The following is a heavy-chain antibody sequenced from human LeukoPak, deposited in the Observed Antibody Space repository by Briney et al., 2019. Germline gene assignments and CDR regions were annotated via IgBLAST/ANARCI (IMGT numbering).Heavy chain of an antibody. D-gene: IGHD6-19*01. J-gene: IGHJ4*02. CDR3: ARWYSSGWAFDY. Sequence: SETLSLTCTVSGGTISSYYWNWIRQPPGKGLEWIGYIHYSRSTKYNPSLKSRVTISVDTSKNQFSLKLSSVTAADTAVYYCARWYSSGWAFDYWGQGTLVTVSS. CDR1: GGTISSYY. CDR2: IHYSRST. V-gene: IGHV4-59*08.